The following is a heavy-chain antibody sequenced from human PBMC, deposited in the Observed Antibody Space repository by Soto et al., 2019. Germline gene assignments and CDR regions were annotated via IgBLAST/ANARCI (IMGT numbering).Heavy chain of an antibody. CDR1: GFTFSSYW. CDR3: ANIRLLTTVDY. D-gene: IGHD2-21*02. Sequence: PGGSLRLSCAASGFTFSSYWMSWFRQAPGKGLEWVANIKQDGSEKYSVDSVKGRFTISRDNAKNSLYLQMNSLRAEDTAIYYCANIRLLTTVDYWGQGTLVTVSS. J-gene: IGHJ4*02. CDR2: IKQDGSEK. V-gene: IGHV3-7*03.